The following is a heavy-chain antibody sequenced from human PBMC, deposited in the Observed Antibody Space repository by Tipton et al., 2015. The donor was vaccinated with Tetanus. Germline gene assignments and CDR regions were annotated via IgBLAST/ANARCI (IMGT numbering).Heavy chain of an antibody. CDR2: IWYDGSNK. J-gene: IGHJ5*02. CDR3: ASGALPGIAAAVFDP. CDR1: GFTFSSYG. Sequence: SLRLSCAASGFTFSSYGMHWVRQAPGKGLEWVAVIWYDGSNKYYADSVKGRFTISRDNSKNTLYLQMNSLRAEDTAVYYCASGALPGIAAAVFDPWGQGTLVTVSS. D-gene: IGHD6-13*01. V-gene: IGHV3-33*01.